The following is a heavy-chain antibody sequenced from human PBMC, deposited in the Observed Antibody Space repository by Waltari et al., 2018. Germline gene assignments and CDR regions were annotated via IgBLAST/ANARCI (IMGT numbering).Heavy chain of an antibody. CDR3: TRDRVGYCSGGTCYSRWFDP. V-gene: IGHV1-24*01. CDR2: FDPEYGEA. D-gene: IGHD2-15*01. J-gene: IGHJ5*02. Sequence: QVQLVQSGAEVKKPGASVKVSCRVSGYSLTESALHWARHAPGKGLEWLGGFDPEYGEAVYAQEFQGRVTMTEDTSKDTAYMELSSLTYEDTAVYYCTRDRVGYCSGGTCYSRWFDPWGQGTLVTVSS. CDR1: GYSLTESA.